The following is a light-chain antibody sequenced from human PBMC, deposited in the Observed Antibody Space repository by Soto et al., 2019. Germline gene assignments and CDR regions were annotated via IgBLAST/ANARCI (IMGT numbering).Light chain of an antibody. Sequence: QSVLTQPPSTSGTPGQRVTISCSGTISNIGGNTVNWYQHVPGSAPKLLIYRDDQRPSGVPDRFSGSKSATSASLAISGLQSEDEADYYCAAWDDNLNAYVFGSGTKVTVL. CDR3: AAWDDNLNAYV. J-gene: IGLJ1*01. V-gene: IGLV1-44*01. CDR2: RDD. CDR1: ISNIGGNT.